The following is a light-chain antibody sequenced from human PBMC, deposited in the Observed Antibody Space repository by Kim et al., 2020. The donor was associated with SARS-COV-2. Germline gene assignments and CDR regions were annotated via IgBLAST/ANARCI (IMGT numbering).Light chain of an antibody. CDR3: NSRDSSGNHLV. CDR1: SLGREY. V-gene: IGLV3-19*01. Sequence: ALGTTGSIAGQGDSLGREYASWYKEKPGKAPVLVNYGKNHRPLGIPDRFPGSSSGNTASLTITGAQAEDEADYYCNSRDSSGNHLVFGGGTQLTVL. CDR2: GKN. J-gene: IGLJ2*01.